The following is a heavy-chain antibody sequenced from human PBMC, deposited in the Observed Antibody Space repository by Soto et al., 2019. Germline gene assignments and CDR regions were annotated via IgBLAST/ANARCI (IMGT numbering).Heavy chain of an antibody. D-gene: IGHD3-10*01. CDR3: ASLYYYGSGSYFHY. CDR2: IYYSGST. CDR1: GGSISSYY. V-gene: IGHV4-59*01. Sequence: PSETLSLTCTVSGGSISSYYWSWIRQPPGKGLEWIGYIYYSGSTNYNPPLKSRVTISVDTSKNQFSLKLSSVTAADTAVYYCASLYYYGSGSYFHYWGQGTLVTVSS. J-gene: IGHJ4*02.